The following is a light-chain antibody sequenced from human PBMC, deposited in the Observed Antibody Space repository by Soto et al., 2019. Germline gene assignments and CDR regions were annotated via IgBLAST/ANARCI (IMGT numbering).Light chain of an antibody. CDR1: QNVYSNF. V-gene: IGKV3-20*01. CDR3: HQYGISPLT. J-gene: IGKJ3*01. CDR2: GTS. Sequence: ETVLTQSPGTLSLSPGDRATLSCRARQNVYSNFVGWYQQRPGQAPRLLIYGTSTRATDIPDRFSGSGSGTDFTLNICRLEPDDFAVYFCHQYGISPLTFGPGNKVDF.